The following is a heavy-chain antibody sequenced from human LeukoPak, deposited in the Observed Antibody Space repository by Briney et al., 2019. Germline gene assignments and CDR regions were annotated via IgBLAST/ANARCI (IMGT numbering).Heavy chain of an antibody. D-gene: IGHD1-1*01. CDR2: IYYSGST. V-gene: IGHV4-59*08. CDR3: ARHLSGTTMAHYFDF. Sequence: SETLSLTCTVSGGSISSYYWSWIRQPPGKGLEWIGYIYYSGSTNYNPSLKSRVSISIDTSKNQFSLKLYSVTASDAALYYCARHLSGTTMAHYFDFWGQGILVAVSS. CDR1: GGSISSYY. J-gene: IGHJ4*02.